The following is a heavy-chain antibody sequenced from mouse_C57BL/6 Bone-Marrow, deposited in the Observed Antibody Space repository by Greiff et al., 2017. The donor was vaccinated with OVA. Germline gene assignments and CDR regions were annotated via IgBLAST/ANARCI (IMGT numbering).Heavy chain of an antibody. CDR3: ARTDDGPPRGFAY. D-gene: IGHD2-3*01. CDR2: INPNNGGT. CDR1: GYTFTDYY. J-gene: IGHJ3*01. Sequence: EVQLQQSGPELVKPGASVKISCKASGYTFTDYYMNWVKQSHGKSLEWIGDINPNNGGTSYNQKFKGKATLTVDKSSSTAYMELRSLTSEDSAVYYCARTDDGPPRGFAYWGQVTLVTVSA. V-gene: IGHV1-26*01.